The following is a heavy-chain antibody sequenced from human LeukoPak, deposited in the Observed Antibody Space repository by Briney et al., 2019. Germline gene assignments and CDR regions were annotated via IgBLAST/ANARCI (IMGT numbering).Heavy chain of an antibody. CDR2: ISNSGSTI. J-gene: IGHJ4*02. V-gene: IGHV3-48*01. D-gene: IGHD6-19*01. CDR1: GFTFSSYS. Sequence: GGSLRLSCAASGFTFSSYSMNWVRQAPGKGLEWVSFISNSGSTIYYADSVKGRFTISRDNSKNTLYLQMNSLRAEDTAVYYCAKVRRSSGWHYPFDYWGQGTLVTVSS. CDR3: AKVRRSSGWHYPFDY.